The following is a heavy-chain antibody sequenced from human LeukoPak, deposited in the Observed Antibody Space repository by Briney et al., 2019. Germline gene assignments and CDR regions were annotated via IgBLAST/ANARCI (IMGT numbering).Heavy chain of an antibody. CDR3: AYAYFYNYGMDV. V-gene: IGHV1-46*01. Sequence: GASVKVSCKASRYTFTSYYMHWVRQAPGQGLEWMGIINPSGGSTSYAQKFQGRVTMTIDTSTSIASMELKSLRSDDTAVYYCAYAYFYNYGMDVWGQGTTVTVSS. CDR1: RYTFTSYY. J-gene: IGHJ6*02. D-gene: IGHD3-9*01. CDR2: INPSGGST.